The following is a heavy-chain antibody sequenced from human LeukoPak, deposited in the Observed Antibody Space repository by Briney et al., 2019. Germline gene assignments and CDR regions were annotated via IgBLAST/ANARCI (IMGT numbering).Heavy chain of an antibody. CDR1: GYTFTSYG. CDR3: ARDCIGCHGFDF. V-gene: IGHV1-18*01. CDR2: VSAYADNT. Sequence: GASVKVSCKASGYTFTSYGITWVRQAPGQGLEWMGWVSAYADNTNYVQKFQGRVSMTTDTSTNTAYMELRNLRPDDTAVYYCARDCIGCHGFDFWGQGTLVTVSS. D-gene: IGHD2-15*01. J-gene: IGHJ4*02.